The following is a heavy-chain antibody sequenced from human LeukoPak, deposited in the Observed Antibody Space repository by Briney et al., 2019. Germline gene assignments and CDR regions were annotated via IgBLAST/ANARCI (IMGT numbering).Heavy chain of an antibody. CDR1: GGSFSGYY. D-gene: IGHD6-19*01. V-gene: IGHV4-34*01. Sequence: PSETLSLTCAVYGGSFSGYYWSWIRQPPGKGLEWIGEINHSGSTNYNPSLKSRVTISVDTSKNQFFLKLSSVTAADTAVYYCARWAVADPDYWGQGTLVTVSS. CDR2: INHSGST. CDR3: ARWAVADPDY. J-gene: IGHJ4*02.